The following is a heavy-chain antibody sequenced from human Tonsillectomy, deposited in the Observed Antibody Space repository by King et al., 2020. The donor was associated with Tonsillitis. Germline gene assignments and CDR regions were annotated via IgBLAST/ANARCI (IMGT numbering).Heavy chain of an antibody. CDR2: ISSSGSYT. J-gene: IGHJ6*04. Sequence: VQLVESVGGLVKPGGSLRLSCEASGFTFSDHYISWIRQAPGKGLEYISYISSSGSYTNYADSVKGRFTISRDNAKNSLYLQMNSLRAEDTAVHYCASWVVPPAIHSGSFDVWGKGTTVTVYS. CDR3: ASWVVPPAIHSGSFDV. V-gene: IGHV3-11*05. CDR1: GFTFSDHY. D-gene: IGHD2-2*01.